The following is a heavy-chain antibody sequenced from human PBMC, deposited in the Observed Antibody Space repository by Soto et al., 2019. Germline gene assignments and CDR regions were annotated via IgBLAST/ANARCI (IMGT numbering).Heavy chain of an antibody. CDR1: GASISSYY. CDR2: FYHSGST. J-gene: IGHJ4*02. V-gene: IGHV4-59*12. CDR3: ARGSPNYYGSGSYYNYFDY. Sequence: PSETLSLTCTVSGASISSYYWSWIRQPPGKGMEWIGYFYHSGSTNNNPSLKSRVTISVDTSKNQFSLKLSSVTAADTAVYYCARGSPNYYGSGSYYNYFDYWGQGTLVTVSS. D-gene: IGHD3-10*01.